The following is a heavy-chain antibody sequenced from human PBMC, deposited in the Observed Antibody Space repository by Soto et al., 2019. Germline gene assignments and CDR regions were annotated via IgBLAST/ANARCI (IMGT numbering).Heavy chain of an antibody. CDR2: ISGSKGKT. D-gene: IGHD2-15*01. V-gene: IGHV3-23*01. J-gene: IGHJ4*01. CDR1: GFIFSNYA. Sequence: PGGSLRLSCAASGFIFSNYAMSWVRQAPGKGLEWVSGISGSKGKTYYADYVKGRFTISRDNSKNTLFLQMNSLRAEDTAVYYCAKDKSCSDGVCYLDYWGQGTLVTVSS. CDR3: AKDKSCSDGVCYLDY.